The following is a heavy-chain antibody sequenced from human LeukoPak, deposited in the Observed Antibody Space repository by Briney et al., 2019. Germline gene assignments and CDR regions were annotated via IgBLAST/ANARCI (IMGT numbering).Heavy chain of an antibody. Sequence: SQTLSLTCAVSGGSISSGGYSWSWIRQPPGKGLEWIGYIYHSGSTYYNPSLKSRVTISVDRSKNQFSLKLSSVTAADTAVYYCARTPTTVVVYYFDYWGQGTLVTVSS. V-gene: IGHV4-30-2*01. D-gene: IGHD4-23*01. CDR3: ARTPTTVVVYYFDY. J-gene: IGHJ4*02. CDR2: IYHSGST. CDR1: GGSISSGGYS.